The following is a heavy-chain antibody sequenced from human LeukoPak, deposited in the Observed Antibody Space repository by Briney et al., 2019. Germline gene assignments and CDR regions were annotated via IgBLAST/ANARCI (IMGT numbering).Heavy chain of an antibody. CDR1: GFTFSSYA. V-gene: IGHV3-64*01. D-gene: IGHD3-10*02. Sequence: GGSLRLSCAASGFTFSSYAMHWVRQAPGKGLEYVSAISSNGGSTYYANSVKGRFTISRDNSENTLYLQMGSLRAEDTAVYYCAELGITMIGGVWGKGTTVTISP. CDR2: ISSNGGST. J-gene: IGHJ6*04. CDR3: AELGITMIGGV.